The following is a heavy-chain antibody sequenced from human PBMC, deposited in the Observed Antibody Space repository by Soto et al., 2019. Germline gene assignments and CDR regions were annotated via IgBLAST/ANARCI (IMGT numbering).Heavy chain of an antibody. V-gene: IGHV3-30*18. Sequence: GGSLRLSCAASGFTFSSYGMHWVRQAPGKGLEWVAVISYDGSNKYYADSVKGRFTISRDNSKNTLYLQMNSLRAEDTAVYYCAKGAGPFDPWGQGTLVTVSS. CDR2: ISYDGSNK. CDR1: GFTFSSYG. J-gene: IGHJ5*02. CDR3: AKGAGPFDP.